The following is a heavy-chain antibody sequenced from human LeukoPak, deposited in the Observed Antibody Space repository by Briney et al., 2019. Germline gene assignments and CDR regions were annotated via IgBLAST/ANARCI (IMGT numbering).Heavy chain of an antibody. Sequence: PSETLSLTCTVSGGSISSSSYYWGWIRQPPGKGLEWIGTIYYSGSMFYNPSLKSRVTISVDTSKNQFSLKLSSVTAADTAVYYCASYKGGSGRYYKIEARYYHMDVWGKGTTVTISS. J-gene: IGHJ6*03. CDR3: ASYKGGSGRYYKIEARYYHMDV. CDR2: IYYSGSM. CDR1: GGSISSSSYY. V-gene: IGHV4-39*01. D-gene: IGHD3-10*01.